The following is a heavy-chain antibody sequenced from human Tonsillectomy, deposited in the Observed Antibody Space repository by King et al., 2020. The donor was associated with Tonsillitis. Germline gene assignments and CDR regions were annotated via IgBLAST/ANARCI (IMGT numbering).Heavy chain of an antibody. CDR2: IYWNDDN. CDR1: GFSLSTSGVG. Sequence: TLKESGPTLVKPTQTLTLTCTFSGFSLSTSGVGVGWIRQPPGKALEWLALIYWNDDNRYSPSLKSRLTITKDTSKNQVVLTMTNMDPVDTATYYCARSTRTVTPNWFDPWGQGTLVTVSS. CDR3: ARSTRTVTPNWFDP. J-gene: IGHJ5*02. D-gene: IGHD4-17*01. V-gene: IGHV2-5*01.